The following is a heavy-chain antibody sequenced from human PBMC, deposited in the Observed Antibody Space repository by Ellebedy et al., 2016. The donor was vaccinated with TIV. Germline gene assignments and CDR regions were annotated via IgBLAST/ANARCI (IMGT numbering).Heavy chain of an antibody. D-gene: IGHD5-12*01. CDR3: ARGKGYSGYDVGDY. V-gene: IGHV1-18*01. CDR2: ISAYNGNT. CDR1: GGTFSSYA. Sequence: AASVKVSCKASGGTFSSYAISWVRQAPGQGLEWMGWISAYNGNTNYAQKLQGRVTMTTDTSTSTAYMELRSLRSDDTAVYYCARGKGYSGYDVGDYWGQGTLVTVSS. J-gene: IGHJ4*02.